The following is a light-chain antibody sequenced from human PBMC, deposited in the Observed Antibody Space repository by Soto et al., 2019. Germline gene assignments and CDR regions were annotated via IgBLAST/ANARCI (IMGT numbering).Light chain of an antibody. J-gene: IGKJ4*01. Sequence: EIVLTQSPATLSLSPGERATLSCRASQSVSSYLAWYQQKPGQAPRLLIYYASNRATGIPARFSGSGFGTDFTLTISSLEPEDFAVYYCQQRSNWPPTFGGGTKVDIK. CDR3: QQRSNWPPT. V-gene: IGKV3-11*01. CDR1: QSVSSY. CDR2: YAS.